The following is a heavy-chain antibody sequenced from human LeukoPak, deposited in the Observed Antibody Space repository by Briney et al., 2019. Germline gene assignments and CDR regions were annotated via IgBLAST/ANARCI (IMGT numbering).Heavy chain of an antibody. V-gene: IGHV5-51*01. CDR3: ARLLNYDDLDY. J-gene: IGHJ4*02. CDR1: GYSFTSYW. D-gene: IGHD3-22*01. CDR2: IYPGDSNT. Sequence: GESLKISCKGSGYSFTSYWIGWVRQMPGKGLEWMGIIYPGDSNTKYSPSVQGQVTISVDKSISTAYLQWSSLQASDTAMYYCARLLNYDDLDYWGQGTLVTVSS.